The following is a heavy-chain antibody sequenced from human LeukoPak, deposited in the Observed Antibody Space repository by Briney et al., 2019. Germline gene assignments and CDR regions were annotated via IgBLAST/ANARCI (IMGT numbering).Heavy chain of an antibody. CDR3: TSRYCTTTNCYSFDN. D-gene: IGHD2-2*01. CDR2: ISSSSAHI. CDR1: GFSFNTYS. J-gene: IGHJ3*02. V-gene: IGHV3-21*06. Sequence: GSLRLSCAASGFSFNTYSMNWVRQAPGKGLEWVSSISSSSAHIFYADSVKGRFSISRDNAKNSLYLQMNSLRVEDTAVYYCTSRYCTTTNCYSFDNWGQGTMVTVSS.